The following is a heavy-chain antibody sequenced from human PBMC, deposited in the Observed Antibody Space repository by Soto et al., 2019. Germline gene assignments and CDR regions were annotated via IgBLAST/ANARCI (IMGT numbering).Heavy chain of an antibody. CDR3: ARVYNYGEYVSY. CDR1: GCTFTSYD. Sequence: XSVKVSCKASGCTFTSYDINWVRQATGQGLEWMGLXTPNSGKTGYAKKFKGXXTMTRNTXXRTAYMELSSLRSEDTAVYYCARVYNYGEYVSYWGQGTLVTVS. D-gene: IGHD4-17*01. V-gene: IGHV1-8*01. CDR2: XTPNSGKT. J-gene: IGHJ4*02.